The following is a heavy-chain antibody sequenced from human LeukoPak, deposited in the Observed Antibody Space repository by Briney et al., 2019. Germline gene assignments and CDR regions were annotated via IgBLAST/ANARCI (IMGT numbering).Heavy chain of an antibody. CDR1: GGSFSGYY. CDR2: INHSGST. V-gene: IGHV4-34*01. CDR3: ATGNTLRYFNF. J-gene: IGHJ4*02. D-gene: IGHD3-3*01. Sequence: SETLSLTCAVYGGSFSGYYWSWIRQPPGKGLEWIGEINHSGSTNYNPSLKSRVTVSVDTSKNQFSLRLSSVTAADTAIYFCATGNTLRYFNFWGQGTLVTVPS.